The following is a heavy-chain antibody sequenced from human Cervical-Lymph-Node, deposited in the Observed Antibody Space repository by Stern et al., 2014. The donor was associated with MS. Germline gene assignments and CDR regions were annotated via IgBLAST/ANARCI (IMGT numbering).Heavy chain of an antibody. Sequence: EVQLLQSGAEVKKPGESLKISCKLSGYSFTIYYIAWVRQMPGKCLEWMGVIYPYGADTTFSPSFQGQVTISADTSIPTAYLQWSSLRASDAAMYYCARHVQGFDYWGQGTLVTVSS. V-gene: IGHV5-51*01. CDR2: IYPYGADT. CDR1: GYSFTIYY. J-gene: IGHJ4*02. CDR3: ARHVQGFDY.